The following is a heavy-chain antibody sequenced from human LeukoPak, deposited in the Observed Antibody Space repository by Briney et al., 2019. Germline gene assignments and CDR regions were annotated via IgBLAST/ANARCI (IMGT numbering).Heavy chain of an antibody. CDR3: ARDRGGSGPTTVDY. V-gene: IGHV3-74*01. CDR2: ISSDGSGT. Sequence: GRSLRLSCAAAASTLVLDSIHSGRQVPGKGLVWVSRISSDGSGTIYADSVKGRFTISRDNAKNTLYLQMDSLRAEDTAVYYCARDRGGSGPTTVDYWGQGTLVTVSS. J-gene: IGHJ4*02. CDR1: ASTLVLDS. D-gene: IGHD6-19*01.